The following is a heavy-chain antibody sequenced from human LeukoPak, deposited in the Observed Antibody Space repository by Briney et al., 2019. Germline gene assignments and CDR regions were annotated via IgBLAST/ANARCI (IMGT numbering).Heavy chain of an antibody. CDR3: AKLTIFGVVTKDYGMDV. V-gene: IGHV3-30*18. J-gene: IGHJ6*02. D-gene: IGHD3-3*01. CDR1: GFTFSSYG. Sequence: GGSLRLSCAASGFTFSSYGMHWVRQAPGKGLEWVAVIPYDGSNKYYADSVKGRFTISRDNSKNTLYLQMNSLRAEDTAVYYCAKLTIFGVVTKDYGMDVWGQGTTVTVSS. CDR2: IPYDGSNK.